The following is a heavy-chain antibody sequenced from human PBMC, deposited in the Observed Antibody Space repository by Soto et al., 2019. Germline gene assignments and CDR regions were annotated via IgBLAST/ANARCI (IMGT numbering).Heavy chain of an antibody. CDR2: INAGIGNT. V-gene: IGHV1-3*01. J-gene: IGHJ4*02. CDR1: GYTFTSYA. Sequence: ASVKVSCKASGYTFTSYAMHWVRQAPGQRLEWMGWINAGIGNTKYSQKFQGRVTITRDTSASTAYMELSSLRSEDTAVYYCARNWYYDFWSGCFDYWGQGTLVT. CDR3: ARNWYYDFWSGCFDY. D-gene: IGHD3-3*01.